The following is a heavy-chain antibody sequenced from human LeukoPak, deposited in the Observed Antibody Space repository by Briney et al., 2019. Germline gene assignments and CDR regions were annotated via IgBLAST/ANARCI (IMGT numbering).Heavy chain of an antibody. V-gene: IGHV3-15*01. CDR3: HYGFDI. Sequence: GGSLRLSCAASGFTFSNAWMSWVRQAPGKGLKWVGRIKSKTEGGTTDYAAPVKGRFTISRDDSKNTLYLQMNSLKTEDTAVYYCHYGFDIWGQGTMVTVSS. CDR1: GFTFSNAW. D-gene: IGHD4-17*01. J-gene: IGHJ3*02. CDR2: IKSKTEGGTT.